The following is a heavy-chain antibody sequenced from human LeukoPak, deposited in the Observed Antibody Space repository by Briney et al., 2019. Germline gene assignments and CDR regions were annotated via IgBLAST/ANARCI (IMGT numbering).Heavy chain of an antibody. V-gene: IGHV5-51*01. Sequence: GAALKISCRGAGCSFTSYWIGWVRQMPGKGREGMGIIYPGDSDTRYSPSFQGQVTISADKSISTAYLQWSSLKASDTAMYYCARCIAVAGKNYFDYWGQGTLVTVSS. CDR2: IYPGDSDT. D-gene: IGHD6-19*01. CDR3: ARCIAVAGKNYFDY. J-gene: IGHJ4*02. CDR1: GCSFTSYW.